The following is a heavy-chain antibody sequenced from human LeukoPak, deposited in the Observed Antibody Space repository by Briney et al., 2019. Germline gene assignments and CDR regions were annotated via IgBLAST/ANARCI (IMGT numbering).Heavy chain of an antibody. V-gene: IGHV4-34*01. CDR2: INHSGST. CDR3: ARGYSYGYSGNWFDP. CDR1: GGSFSGYY. D-gene: IGHD5-18*01. J-gene: IGHJ5*02. Sequence: SETLSLTCAVYGGSFSGYYWSWIRQPPGKGLEWIGEINHSGSTNYNPSLKSRVTISVDTSKNQFSLKLSSVTAADTAVYYCARGYSYGYSGNWFDPWGQGTLVTVSS.